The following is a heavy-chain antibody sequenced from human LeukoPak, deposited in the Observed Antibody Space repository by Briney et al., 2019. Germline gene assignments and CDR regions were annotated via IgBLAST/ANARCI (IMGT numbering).Heavy chain of an antibody. Sequence: SETLSLTCSVSGASISSYYYNWIRQTAGGGLEWIGRLYISGSTDYNPSLKSRVTISVDTSNNQFFLELTSVTAADTAVYFCARDLSGNLYFDYWGQGVLVTVSS. CDR1: GASISSYY. D-gene: IGHD2/OR15-2a*01. CDR2: LYISGST. CDR3: ARDLSGNLYFDY. J-gene: IGHJ4*02. V-gene: IGHV4-4*07.